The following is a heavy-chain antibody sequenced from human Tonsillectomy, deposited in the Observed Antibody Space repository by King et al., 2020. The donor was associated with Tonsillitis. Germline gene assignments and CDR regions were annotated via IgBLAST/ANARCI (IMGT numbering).Heavy chain of an antibody. CDR1: VLTFSDHY. CDR2: SNDKAHSYST. Sequence: VQLVESGGGLVQPGGSLRLSCAASVLTFSDHYMDLVGQAPGKGRAWVGRSNDKAHSYSTEYAASVKGRFTISGEDSQNSLYLQMHYLKPEDTAVYYCARVRLDFFCMDVWGKGTTVTVSS. D-gene: IGHD3-9*01. V-gene: IGHV3-72*01. J-gene: IGHJ6*03. CDR3: ARVRLDFFCMDV.